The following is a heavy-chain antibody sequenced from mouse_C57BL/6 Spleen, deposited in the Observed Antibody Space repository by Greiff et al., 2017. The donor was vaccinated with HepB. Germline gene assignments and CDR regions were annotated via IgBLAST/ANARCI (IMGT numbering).Heavy chain of an antibody. CDR1: GFTFSSYG. V-gene: IGHV5-6*01. D-gene: IGHD3-2*02. CDR3: ARHGGSSGDYYAMDY. Sequence: EVQGVESGGDLVKPGGSLKLSCAASGFTFSSYGMSWVRQTPDKRLEWVATISSGGSYTYYPDSVKGRFTISRDNAKNTLYLQRSSLKSEDTAMYYCARHGGSSGDYYAMDYWGQGTSVTVSS. CDR2: ISSGGSYT. J-gene: IGHJ4*01.